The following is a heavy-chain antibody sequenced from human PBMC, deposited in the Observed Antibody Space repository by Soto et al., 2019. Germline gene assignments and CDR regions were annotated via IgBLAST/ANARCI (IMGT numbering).Heavy chain of an antibody. Sequence: GGSLSLSCSASGFSFSLYAIYWVRQAPGKGLEYVSAINSNGGVTYYADSVKGRFTISRDNSKNTLYLQMSSLRAEDTAVYYCVKDQGGYSGYVFDYWGQGT. J-gene: IGHJ4*02. D-gene: IGHD5-12*01. CDR1: GFSFSLYA. CDR2: INSNGGVT. CDR3: VKDQGGYSGYVFDY. V-gene: IGHV3-64D*06.